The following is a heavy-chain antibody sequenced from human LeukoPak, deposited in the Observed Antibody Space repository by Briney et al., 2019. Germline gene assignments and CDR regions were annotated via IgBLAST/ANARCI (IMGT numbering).Heavy chain of an antibody. J-gene: IGHJ6*03. CDR1: GFIFSSYS. CDR3: AKGGYSNGRYYYYYMDV. D-gene: IGHD5-18*01. Sequence: PGGSLRLSCAASGFIFSSYSMNWVRQAPGKGLEWVSYISSSSSTIYYADSVKGRFTISRDNAKNSLYLQMNSLRAEDTAVYYCAKGGYSNGRYYYYYMDVWGEGTTVTVSS. V-gene: IGHV3-48*01. CDR2: ISSSSSTI.